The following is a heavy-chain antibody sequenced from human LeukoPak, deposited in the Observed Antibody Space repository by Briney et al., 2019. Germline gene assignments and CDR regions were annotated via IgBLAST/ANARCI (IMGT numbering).Heavy chain of an antibody. D-gene: IGHD3-10*01. CDR2: YDPEDDER. CDR1: VHTLLYLS. J-gene: IGHJ4*02. Sequence: ASVKVSCKAFVHTLLYLSIHWVRQAPGKGLEWMGGYDPEDDERIYSEKFLGRVTLTEDTSTDTAYMELTSLRSDDTAVYYCSTETAGNYWGQGTLVTVSS. V-gene: IGHV1-24*01. CDR3: STETAGNY.